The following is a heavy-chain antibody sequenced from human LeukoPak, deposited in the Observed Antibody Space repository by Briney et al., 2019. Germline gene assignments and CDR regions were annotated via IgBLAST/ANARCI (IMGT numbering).Heavy chain of an antibody. CDR1: GVSISSGDYY. CDR2: TYYSGST. V-gene: IGHV4-30-4*01. CDR3: ARPYYYDSRVDP. D-gene: IGHD3-22*01. J-gene: IGHJ5*02. Sequence: PSETLSLTCTVSGVSISSGDYYWSWIRQPPGKGLEWIGYTYYSGSTYYNPSLKSRVTISVDTSKNQFSLKLSSVTAADTAVYYCARPYYYDSRVDPWGQGTRVTVSS.